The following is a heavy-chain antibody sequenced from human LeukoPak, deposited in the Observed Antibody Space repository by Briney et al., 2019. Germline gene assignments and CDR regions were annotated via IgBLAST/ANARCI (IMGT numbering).Heavy chain of an antibody. CDR1: QFTFNSYS. Sequence: PGGSLRLSCADSQFTFNSYSMNWVRQAPGKGLEWVSSISNSSTYIYSADSVKGRFTISRDNSKKSLFLQMIRMRGEDRAVYYCARVEGHCSGGSCYNYYFDLWGRGTLVTVSS. CDR2: ISNSSTYI. CDR3: ARVEGHCSGGSCYNYYFDL. J-gene: IGHJ2*01. D-gene: IGHD2-15*01. V-gene: IGHV3-21*01.